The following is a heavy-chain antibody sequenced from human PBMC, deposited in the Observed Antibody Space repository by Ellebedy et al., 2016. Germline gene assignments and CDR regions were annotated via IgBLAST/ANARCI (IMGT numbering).Heavy chain of an antibody. CDR2: SSHTGST. CDR1: GDSISSDEYY. D-gene: IGHD3-9*01. V-gene: IGHV4-30-4*01. Sequence: SETLSLXCTVSGDSISSDEYYWSWLRQTPGKGLEWIGYSSHTGSTNFAPSLKSRVSISLDTSKNSFSLKLISVTAVDTAVYYCARADTGFNWLNPWGPGTLVTVSS. CDR3: ARADTGFNWLNP. J-gene: IGHJ5*02.